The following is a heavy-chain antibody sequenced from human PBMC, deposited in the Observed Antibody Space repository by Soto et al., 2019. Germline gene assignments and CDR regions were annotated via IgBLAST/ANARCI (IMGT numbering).Heavy chain of an antibody. CDR1: GGSISSYY. CDR2: IYYSGIT. CDR3: ARGDYYGSGSYYSPYYYYYGMDG. Sequence: SDPLSLTCTFSGGSISSYYWSLIRQPPGKGLEWIGYIYYSGITNYNPSLKSRVTISVDTSKNQFSLKLSSVTAADTAVYYCARGDYYGSGSYYSPYYYYYGMDGWGQGTTVTVSS. V-gene: IGHV4-59*01. D-gene: IGHD3-10*01. J-gene: IGHJ6*02.